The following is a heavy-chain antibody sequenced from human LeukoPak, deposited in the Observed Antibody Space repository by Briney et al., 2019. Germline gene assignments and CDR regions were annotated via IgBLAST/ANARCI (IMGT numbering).Heavy chain of an antibody. J-gene: IGHJ4*02. CDR2: ISDSGGRT. CDR1: GITLSNYG. D-gene: IGHD3-22*01. V-gene: IGHV3-23*01. CDR3: AKRGVVIRVILVGFHKEAYYFDS. Sequence: GGSLRLSCAVSGITLSNYGMSWVRQAPGKGLEWVAGISDSGGRTNYAGSVKGRFTISRDNPKNTLYLQMNSLRAEDTAVYFCAKRGVVIRVILVGFHKEAYYFDSWGQGALVTVSS.